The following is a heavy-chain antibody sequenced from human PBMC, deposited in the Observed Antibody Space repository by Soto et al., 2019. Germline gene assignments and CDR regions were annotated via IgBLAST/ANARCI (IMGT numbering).Heavy chain of an antibody. CDR1: GGSISSYY. V-gene: IGHV4-59*01. Sequence: SETLSLTCTVSGGSISSYYWSWIRQPPGKGLEWIGYIYYSGSTNYNPSLKSRVTISVDTSKNQFSLELSSVTAADTAVYYCARGSYYDFWSGYSHGKNYYYYGMDVWGQGTTVTVSS. CDR2: IYYSGST. J-gene: IGHJ6*02. D-gene: IGHD3-3*01. CDR3: ARGSYYDFWSGYSHGKNYYYYGMDV.